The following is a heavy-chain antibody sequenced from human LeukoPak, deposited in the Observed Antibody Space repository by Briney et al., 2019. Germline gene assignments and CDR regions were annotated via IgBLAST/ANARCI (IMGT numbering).Heavy chain of an antibody. D-gene: IGHD3-10*01. V-gene: IGHV3-53*01. CDR3: ARQFGDY. Sequence: GGSLRLSCAASGFTVSSTYMSRVGQAPGKGLEWVSVIYSGGNTYYADSVKGRFTISRDNSKNTLYLQMNSLRVEDTAVYYCARQFGDYWGQGTLVTVSS. CDR2: IYSGGNT. J-gene: IGHJ4*02. CDR1: GFTVSSTY.